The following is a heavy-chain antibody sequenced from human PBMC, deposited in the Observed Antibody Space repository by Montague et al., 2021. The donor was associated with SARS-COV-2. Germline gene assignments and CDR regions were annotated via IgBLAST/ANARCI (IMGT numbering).Heavy chain of an antibody. CDR1: GGSISSSNYH. J-gene: IGHJ3*02. V-gene: IGHV4-39*02. D-gene: IGHD5-12*01. CDR3: ARRGRKLLPVATTIGGFDI. CDR2: IYDSGST. Sequence: SETLSLTCTVSGGSISSSNYHWDWIRRPPGKGLEWIGSIYDSGSTYYNPSLKSRVTISVDTSKNHFSLKLSFVTATDTAVYYCARRGRKLLPVATTIGGFDIWGQGTMVTVSS.